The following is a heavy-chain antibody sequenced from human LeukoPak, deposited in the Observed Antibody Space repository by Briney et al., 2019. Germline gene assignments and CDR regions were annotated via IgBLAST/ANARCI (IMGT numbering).Heavy chain of an antibody. Sequence: GGSLRLSCAASGFTVSSNYMSWVRQAPGKGLEWVSVIYSGGSTYCADSVKGRFTISRHNSKNTLYLQMNSLRAEDTAVYYCARGSYYYYGSGSYYFPFDYWGQGTLVTVSS. D-gene: IGHD3-10*01. CDR2: IYSGGST. V-gene: IGHV3-53*04. CDR1: GFTVSSNY. J-gene: IGHJ4*02. CDR3: ARGSYYYYGSGSYYFPFDY.